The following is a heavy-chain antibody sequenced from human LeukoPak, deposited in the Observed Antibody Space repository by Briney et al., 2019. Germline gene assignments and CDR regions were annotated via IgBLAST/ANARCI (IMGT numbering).Heavy chain of an antibody. CDR2: ISYDGSNK. CDR1: GFTFSSYA. D-gene: IGHD5-18*01. Sequence: GGSLRLSCAASGFTFSSYAMHWVRQAPGKGLEWVAVISYDGSNKYYADSVKGRFTISRDSAKNSLYLQMNSLRPEDTALYYCTKSRGYSYVSHFDYWGQGTLVTVSS. J-gene: IGHJ4*02. CDR3: TKSRGYSYVSHFDY. V-gene: IGHV3-30-3*02.